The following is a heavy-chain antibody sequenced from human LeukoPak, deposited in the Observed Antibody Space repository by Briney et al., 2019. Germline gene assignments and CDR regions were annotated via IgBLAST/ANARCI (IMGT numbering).Heavy chain of an antibody. J-gene: IGHJ4*02. CDR2: IYHSGST. CDR1: SGSINSGGYY. V-gene: IGHV4-31*03. CDR3: ARGYSYGYAY. Sequence: SETLSLTCSVSSGSINSGGYYWSWIRQHPGKGLEWIGYIYHSGSTYYNPSLKSRVTISIDTSKNQFSLKLNSETAADTAVYYCARGYSYGYAYWGQGTLVTVSS. D-gene: IGHD5-18*01.